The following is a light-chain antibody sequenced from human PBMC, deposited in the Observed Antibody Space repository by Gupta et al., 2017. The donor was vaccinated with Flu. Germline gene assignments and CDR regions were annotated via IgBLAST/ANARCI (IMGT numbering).Light chain of an antibody. CDR3: QQTVSTPST. CDR1: QSITTH. J-gene: IGKJ2*01. V-gene: IGKV1-39*01. Sequence: DIQMTQSSASLSAFVGDRVNITCRASQSITTHLNWYQQKSRKAPRLLMYGASDLDSGVPSRFSGGGFETDFTLTISKLQPDESATYYCQQTVSTPSTFGQGT. CDR2: GAS.